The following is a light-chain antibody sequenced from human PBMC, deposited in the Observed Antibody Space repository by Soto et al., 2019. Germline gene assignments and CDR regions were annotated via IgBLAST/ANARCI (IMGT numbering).Light chain of an antibody. J-gene: IGLJ1*01. CDR3: QTWGTGIHV. Sequence: QPVLTQSPSASASLGASVKLTCTLSSGHSNYAIAWHQQQPEKGPRYLMKFNSDGSHSKGDGIPDRFSGSSSGAEHYLTISSLQSEDEADYYCQTWGTGIHVFGTGTKVTVL. V-gene: IGLV4-69*01. CDR2: FNSDGSH. CDR1: SGHSNYA.